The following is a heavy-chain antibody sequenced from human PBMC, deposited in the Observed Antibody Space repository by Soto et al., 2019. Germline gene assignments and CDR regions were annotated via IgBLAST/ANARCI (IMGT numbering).Heavy chain of an antibody. V-gene: IGHV3-48*02. CDR2: VTSSSSTI. CDR1: GFTFSGFS. CDR3: ARVRIVAASKLYGMDV. Sequence: GGSLRLSCAASGFTFSGFSMNWFRQAPGKGLEWVSYVTSSSSTIYYADSVKGRFTISRDNGENSLHLQMNSLRNEDTAVYYCARVRIVAASKLYGMDVWGQGTTVTVSS. J-gene: IGHJ6*02. D-gene: IGHD3-22*01.